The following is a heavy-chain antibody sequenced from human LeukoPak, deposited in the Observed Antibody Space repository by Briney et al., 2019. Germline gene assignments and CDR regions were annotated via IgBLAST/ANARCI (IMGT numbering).Heavy chain of an antibody. CDR2: ISAYNGNT. Sequence: APVKASCKASGYTFTSYVISWVRQPPGQGLEWMGWISAYNGNTNYAQKLQGRVTMNTDTSTRTAYIELRSLRSDDTALYCSASVGNCNYNYWGQGTLVTVSS. V-gene: IGHV1-18*01. CDR3: ASVGNCNYNY. D-gene: IGHD1-7*01. CDR1: GYTFTSYV. J-gene: IGHJ4*02.